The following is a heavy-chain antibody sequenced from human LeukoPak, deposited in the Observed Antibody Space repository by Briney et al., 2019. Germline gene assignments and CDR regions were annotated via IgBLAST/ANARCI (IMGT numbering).Heavy chain of an antibody. CDR2: ISSSSSYI. CDR1: GFTFSSYD. V-gene: IGHV3-21*01. CDR3: ARGSGYYGEDFEY. J-gene: IGHJ4*02. Sequence: PGGALRLSCAASGFTFSSYDMTWVRQAPGRGLEWVSSISSSSSYIYYADSVKGRFTISRDNAKNSLYLQMNSLRAEDTAVYYCARGSGYYGEDFEYWGQGTLVTVSS. D-gene: IGHD3-22*01.